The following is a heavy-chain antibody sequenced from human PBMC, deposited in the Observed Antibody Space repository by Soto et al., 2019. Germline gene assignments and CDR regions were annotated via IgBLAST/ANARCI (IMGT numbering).Heavy chain of an antibody. Sequence: SVKVSCKASGGTFSSYAISWVRQAPGQGLEWMGGIIPIFGTANYAQKFQGRVTITADESTSTAYMELSSLRSEDTAVYYCARDWVRGYSYGPARLGDYYYYGMDVWGQGTTVTVSS. CDR3: ARDWVRGYSYGPARLGDYYYYGMDV. J-gene: IGHJ6*02. V-gene: IGHV1-69*13. D-gene: IGHD5-18*01. CDR2: IIPIFGTA. CDR1: GGTFSSYA.